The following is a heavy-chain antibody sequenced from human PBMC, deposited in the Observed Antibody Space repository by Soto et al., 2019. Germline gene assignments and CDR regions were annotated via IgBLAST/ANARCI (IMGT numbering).Heavy chain of an antibody. CDR3: ARSIRGPRRLNGMDV. CDR2: IERDDDDK. J-gene: IGHJ6*02. CDR1: GFSLTRPGMC. V-gene: IGHV2-70*13. D-gene: IGHD1-20*01. Sequence: SGPTLVNPTDTLTLTCTFSGFSLTRPGMCVSWIRQSPGKDLEWLELIERDDDDKYYSTSLKTRLTIYKDTRKNQVGLTMANMEPADTATYYCARSIRGPRRLNGMDVWGQGTTVTVSS.